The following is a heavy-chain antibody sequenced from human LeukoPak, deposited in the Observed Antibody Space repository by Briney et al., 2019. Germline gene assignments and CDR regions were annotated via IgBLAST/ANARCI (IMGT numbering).Heavy chain of an antibody. D-gene: IGHD2-15*01. CDR1: GFTFSSYS. Sequence: GGSLRLSCEASGFTFSSYSMNWVRQAPGKGLEWVSSISSSSSYIYYADSVKGRFTISRDNAKNSLYLQMNSLRAEDTAVYYCARDSRVARAYYGMDVWGQGTTVTVSS. J-gene: IGHJ6*02. CDR2: ISSSSSYI. V-gene: IGHV3-21*01. CDR3: ARDSRVARAYYGMDV.